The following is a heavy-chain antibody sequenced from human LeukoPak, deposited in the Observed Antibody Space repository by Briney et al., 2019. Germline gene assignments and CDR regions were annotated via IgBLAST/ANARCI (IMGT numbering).Heavy chain of an antibody. Sequence: ASVKVSCKASGYTFTSYGISWVRQAPGQGLEWMGWISAYNGNTNYAQKFQGRVIMTTDTSTSTAYMELRSLRSDDTAVYYCARQKAAAGHFDYWGQGTLVTVSS. CDR1: GYTFTSYG. J-gene: IGHJ4*02. D-gene: IGHD6-13*01. V-gene: IGHV1-18*01. CDR3: ARQKAAAGHFDY. CDR2: ISAYNGNT.